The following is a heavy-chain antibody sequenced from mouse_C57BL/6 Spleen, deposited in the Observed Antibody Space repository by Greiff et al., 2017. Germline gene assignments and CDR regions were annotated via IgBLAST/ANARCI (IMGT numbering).Heavy chain of an antibody. CDR3: ARERATYYGNYYAMDY. V-gene: IGHV1-61*01. CDR1: GYTFTSYW. CDR2: IYPSDSET. J-gene: IGHJ4*01. Sequence: VQLQQPGAELVRPGSSVKLSCKASGYTFTSYWMDWVKQRPGQGLEWIGNIYPSDSETHYNQKFKDKATLTVDKSSSTAYMQLSSLTSEDSAVYYCARERATYYGNYYAMDYWGQGTSVTVSS. D-gene: IGHD2-10*01.